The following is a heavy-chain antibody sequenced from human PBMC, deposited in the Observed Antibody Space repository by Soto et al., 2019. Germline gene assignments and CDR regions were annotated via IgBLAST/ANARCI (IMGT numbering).Heavy chain of an antibody. CDR2: IYYSGST. Sequence: QVQLQESGPRLVKPSETLSLTCTVSGGSISSDYWSWSRQPPGKGLEWIGYIYYSGSTNYNPSLKCRVTTSGDTSKNQFSMTLRSVTAADTAVYYCARFGGGWFDPWGQGTLVTVSS. D-gene: IGHD3-3*01. CDR1: GGSISSDY. J-gene: IGHJ5*02. V-gene: IGHV4-59*01. CDR3: ARFGGGWFDP.